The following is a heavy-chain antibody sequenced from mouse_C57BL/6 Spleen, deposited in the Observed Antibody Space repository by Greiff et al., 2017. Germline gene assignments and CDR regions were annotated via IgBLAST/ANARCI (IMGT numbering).Heavy chain of an antibody. CDR2: IHPNSGST. CDR3: AIYYYGSKGNYFDY. D-gene: IGHD1-1*01. Sequence: QVQLQQPGAELVKPGASVKLSCKASGYTFTSYWMHWVKQRPGQGLEWIGMIHPNSGSTNYNEKFKSKATLTVDKSSSTAYMQLSSLTSEDAAVYYCAIYYYGSKGNYFDYWGQGTTLTVSS. CDR1: GYTFTSYW. J-gene: IGHJ2*01. V-gene: IGHV1-64*01.